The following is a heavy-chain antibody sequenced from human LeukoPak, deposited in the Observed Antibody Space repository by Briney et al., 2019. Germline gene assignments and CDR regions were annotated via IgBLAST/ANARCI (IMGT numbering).Heavy chain of an antibody. J-gene: IGHJ4*02. CDR1: GFTFSPYT. D-gene: IGHD6-19*01. V-gene: IGHV3-48*04. CDR3: ARDEAHSSKDY. Sequence: GGSLRLSCAASGFTFSPYTMNWVRQAPGKGLEWVSYISSSSSTIYYADSVKGRFTISRDNAKNSLYLQMNSLRAEDTAVYYCARDEAHSSKDYWGQGTLVTVSS. CDR2: ISSSSSTI.